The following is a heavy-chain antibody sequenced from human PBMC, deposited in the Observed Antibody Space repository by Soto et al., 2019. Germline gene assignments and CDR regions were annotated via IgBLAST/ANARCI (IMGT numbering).Heavy chain of an antibody. D-gene: IGHD5-18*01. CDR3: AAARRGYSYGGYYFDY. CDR1: GFTFTSSA. Sequence: QMQLVQSGPEVKKPGTSVKVSCKASGFTFTSSAVQWVRQARGQRLEWIGWIVVGSGNTNYAQKFQERVTITRDMSTSTAYMELSSMGSEDTAVYYCAAARRGYSYGGYYFDYWGQGTLVTVSS. CDR2: IVVGSGNT. J-gene: IGHJ4*02. V-gene: IGHV1-58*01.